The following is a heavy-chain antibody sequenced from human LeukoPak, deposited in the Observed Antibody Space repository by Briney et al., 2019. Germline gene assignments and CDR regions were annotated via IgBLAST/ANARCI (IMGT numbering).Heavy chain of an antibody. D-gene: IGHD6-13*01. CDR1: GYTFTSYY. CDR2: INPSGGST. J-gene: IGHJ4*02. CDR3: ARDSRQQLVRFDY. V-gene: IGHV1-46*01. Sequence: ASVKVSRKASGYTFTSYYMHWVRQAPGQGLEWMGIINPSGGSTSYAQKFQGRVTMTRDMSTSTVYMELSSLRSEDTAVYYCARDSRQQLVRFDYWGQGTLVTVSS.